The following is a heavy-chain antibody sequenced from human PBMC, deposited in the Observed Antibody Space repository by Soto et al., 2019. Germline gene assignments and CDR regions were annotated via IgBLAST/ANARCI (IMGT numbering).Heavy chain of an antibody. CDR2: INPSGGST. CDR3: ATRSRVTIFGVVIEAYYYGMDV. D-gene: IGHD3-3*01. Sequence: GASVKVSCKASGYTFTSYYMRWVRQAPGQGLEWMGIINPSGGSTSYAQKFQGRVTMTRDTSTSTVYMELSSLRSEDTAVYYCATRSRVTIFGVVIEAYYYGMDVWGQGTTVTVSS. J-gene: IGHJ6*02. CDR1: GYTFTSYY. V-gene: IGHV1-46*01.